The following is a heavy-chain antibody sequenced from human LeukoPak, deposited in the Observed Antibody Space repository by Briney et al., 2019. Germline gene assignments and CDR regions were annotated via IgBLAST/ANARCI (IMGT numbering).Heavy chain of an antibody. J-gene: IGHJ4*02. CDR3: ARLLMVRGATDTFPLDY. D-gene: IGHD3-10*01. V-gene: IGHV4-4*02. CDR2: INHSGST. Sequence: PSGTLSLTCAVSGVSISSSNWWSWVRQPPGKGLEWIGEINHSGSTNYNPSLKSRVTISVDTSKNQFSLKLSSVTAADTAVYYCARLLMVRGATDTFPLDYWGQGTLVTVSS. CDR1: GVSISSSNW.